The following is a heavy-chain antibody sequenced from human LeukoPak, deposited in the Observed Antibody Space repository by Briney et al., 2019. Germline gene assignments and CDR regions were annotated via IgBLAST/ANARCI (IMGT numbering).Heavy chain of an antibody. V-gene: IGHV1-8*01. CDR1: GYTFTIYD. CDR2: INPNSGNT. Sequence: ASVNVSCEASGYTFTIYDINGVPQATGQGVEWRGWINPNSGNTGYAQKFQGRVTMTRNTSISTAYMELSSLRSADTAVYYCARWVSSGWYYYYGMDVWGQGTTVTVSS. J-gene: IGHJ6*02. D-gene: IGHD6-19*01. CDR3: ARWVSSGWYYYYGMDV.